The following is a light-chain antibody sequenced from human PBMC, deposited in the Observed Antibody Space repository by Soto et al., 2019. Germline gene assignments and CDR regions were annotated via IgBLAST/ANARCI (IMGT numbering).Light chain of an antibody. CDR3: CSYAGNYTLV. CDR2: DVT. V-gene: IGLV2-11*01. J-gene: IGLJ3*02. CDR1: TSDVGGYNS. Sequence: QSALTQPRSVSGSPGQSVTISCTGTTSDVGGYNSVSWYQQHPAKAPKVMIYDVTKRPSGVPDRFSGPKSGNTASLTISGLQAEDEAEYYCCSYAGNYTLVFGGGTKLTVL.